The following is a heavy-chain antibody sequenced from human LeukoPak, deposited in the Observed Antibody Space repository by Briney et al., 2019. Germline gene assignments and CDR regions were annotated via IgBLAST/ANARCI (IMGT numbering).Heavy chain of an antibody. D-gene: IGHD5-18*01. CDR2: IYYSGST. J-gene: IGHJ4*02. Sequence: SETLSLTCTVSGGSISSSSYYWGWIRQPPGEGLEWIGNIYYSGSTYYNPSLKSRVTISVDTSKNQFSLKLSSVTAADTDVYYCARLFRFQLWFEWGQGTPVTVSS. CDR1: GGSISSSSYY. CDR3: ARLFRFQLWFE. V-gene: IGHV4-39*01.